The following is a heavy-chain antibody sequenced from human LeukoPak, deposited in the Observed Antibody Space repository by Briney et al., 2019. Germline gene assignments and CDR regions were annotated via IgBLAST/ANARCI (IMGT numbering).Heavy chain of an antibody. V-gene: IGHV4-59*08. CDR2: IYYSGST. CDR1: GGSISSYY. CDR3: ARLGGGAPDYGDPIVFDY. D-gene: IGHD4-17*01. Sequence: KPSETLSLTCTVSGGSISSYYWSWIRQPPGKGLEWIGYIYYSGSTNYNPSLKSRVTISVDTSKNQFSLKLSSVTAADTAVYYCARLGGGAPDYGDPIVFDYWGQGTLVTVSS. J-gene: IGHJ4*02.